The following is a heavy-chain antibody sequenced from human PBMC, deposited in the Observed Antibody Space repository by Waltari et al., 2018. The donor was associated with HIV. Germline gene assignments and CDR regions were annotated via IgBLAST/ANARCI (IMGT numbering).Heavy chain of an antibody. D-gene: IGHD6-6*01. CDR2: VYYGGGT. CDR1: HAPINVPY. V-gene: IGHV4-59*11. Sequence: QVQLQESGPGLLKPSETLSLPCTVPHAPINVPYWNWIRQPPGKGLEWIGYVYYGGGTSYNPSLHNRVTISQDTSKNHFSLKLTSVTAADTAVYYCARSWRMSTRPHYFYGMDVWGQGTTVTVSS. CDR3: ARSWRMSTRPHYFYGMDV. J-gene: IGHJ6*02.